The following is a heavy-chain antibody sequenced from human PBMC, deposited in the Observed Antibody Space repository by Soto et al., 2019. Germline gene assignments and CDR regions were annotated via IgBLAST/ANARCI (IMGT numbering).Heavy chain of an antibody. V-gene: IGHV3-7*05. CDR1: GFTFSSSW. J-gene: IGHJ4*02. CDR2: IKADGSEN. D-gene: IGHD3-16*01. Sequence: EVQLVESGGGLVQPGGSLRLSCAASGFTFSSSWMSWVRQAPGKRLEWVARIKADGSENYSVDSVKGRFTMSRDNAKNSLYLQMNSLRAEDTAVYYCARGGGLMPGDWGQGTLVTVSS. CDR3: ARGGGLMPGD.